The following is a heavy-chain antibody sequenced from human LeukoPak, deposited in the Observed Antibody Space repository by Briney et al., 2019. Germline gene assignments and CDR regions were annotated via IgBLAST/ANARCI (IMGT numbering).Heavy chain of an antibody. D-gene: IGHD3-22*01. CDR2: IYYSGST. CDR1: GGSISSSSYY. J-gene: IGHJ4*02. Sequence: SETLSLTCTVSGGSISSSSYYWGWIRQPPGKGLEWIGSIYYSGSTYYNPSLKSRVTISVDTSKNQFSLKLSSVTAADTAVYYCARAGPDYYDSSAIDYWGQGTLVTVSS. V-gene: IGHV4-39*07. CDR3: ARAGPDYYDSSAIDY.